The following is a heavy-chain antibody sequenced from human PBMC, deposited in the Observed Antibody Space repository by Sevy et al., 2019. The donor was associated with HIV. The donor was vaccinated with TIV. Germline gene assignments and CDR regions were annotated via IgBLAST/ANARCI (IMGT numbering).Heavy chain of an antibody. J-gene: IGHJ6*02. CDR1: GFTFDDHG. Sequence: GGSLSLSCVTSGFTFDDHGMHWVREIPGKGLEWVSGVTWNGRSLGYADTVKGRFIISRANAKKSVSLQMNSLRTEDTALYYCARDAGTGGSYMGYYFGMDVWGQGITVTVSS. CDR3: ARDAGTGGSYMGYYFGMDV. D-gene: IGHD3-10*01. V-gene: IGHV3-9*01. CDR2: VTWNGRSL.